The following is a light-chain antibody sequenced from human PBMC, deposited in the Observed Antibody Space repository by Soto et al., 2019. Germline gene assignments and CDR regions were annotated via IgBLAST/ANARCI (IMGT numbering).Light chain of an antibody. CDR1: QDISNF. J-gene: IGKJ4*02. CDR2: SAN. CDR3: LQHKSYPRT. Sequence: DIQMTQSPSDMSASVGDRVTITCRASQDISNFLVWFQQRPGKVPKRLMYSANRLESGVLSRFSGSGSGTEFTLTISSLQPEDFATYYCLQHKSYPRTFGEGTKVEIK. V-gene: IGKV1-17*03.